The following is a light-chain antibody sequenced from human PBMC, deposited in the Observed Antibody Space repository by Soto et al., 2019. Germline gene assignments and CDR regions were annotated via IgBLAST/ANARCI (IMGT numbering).Light chain of an antibody. V-gene: IGKV1-39*01. CDR1: QSISNH. J-gene: IGKJ1*01. Sequence: DIQMTQSPSSLSAPVGGRVTITCRASQSISNHLNWYQQNSGKAPKLLIYAASRLQSGAPSRFSGSGSGTDFTLTISSLQPEDFATYYCQQSYSTPTWTFGQGTKVDIK. CDR3: QQSYSTPTWT. CDR2: AAS.